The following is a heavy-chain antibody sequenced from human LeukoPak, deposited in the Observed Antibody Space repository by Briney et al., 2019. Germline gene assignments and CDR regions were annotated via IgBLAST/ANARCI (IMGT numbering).Heavy chain of an antibody. D-gene: IGHD3-16*01. CDR1: GYTFTGYY. CDR3: ARDLAGMGVY. J-gene: IGHJ4*02. Sequence: ASVKVSCKASGYTFTGYYMHWVRQAPGQGLEWMGWINPNSGGTNYAQKFQGRVTMARDMSTSTVYMELSSLRSEDTAVYYCARDLAGMGVYWGQGTLVTVSS. V-gene: IGHV1-2*02. CDR2: INPNSGGT.